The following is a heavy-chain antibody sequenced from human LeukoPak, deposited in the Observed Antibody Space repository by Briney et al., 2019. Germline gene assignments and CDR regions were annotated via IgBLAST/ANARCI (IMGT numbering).Heavy chain of an antibody. CDR1: GFTFSSYW. V-gene: IGHV3-7*01. CDR2: INPDGRDK. J-gene: IGHJ1*01. CDR3: TSWGDTTAEYFQR. D-gene: IGHD2-21*02. Sequence: GGSLRLSCAASGFTFSSYWMNWVRQAPGKGLEWVAHINPDGRDKYYVDSVKGRFSIYRDNAENSMYLQMNSLRVEDTAVYYCTSWGDTTAEYFQRWGQGTLVTVSS.